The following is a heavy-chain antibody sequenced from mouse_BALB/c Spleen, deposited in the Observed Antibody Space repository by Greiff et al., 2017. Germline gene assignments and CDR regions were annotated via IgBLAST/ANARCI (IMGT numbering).Heavy chain of an antibody. CDR2: IDPENGNT. V-gene: IGHV14-1*02. Sequence: VQLQQSGAELVRPAALVKLSCKASGFNIKDYYMHWVKQRPEQGLEWIGWIDPENGNTIYDPKFQGKASITADTSSNTAYLQLSSLTSEDTAVYYCAPLYGSDAWFAYWGQGTLVTVSA. CDR3: APLYGSDAWFAY. J-gene: IGHJ3*01. D-gene: IGHD1-1*01. CDR1: GFNIKDYY.